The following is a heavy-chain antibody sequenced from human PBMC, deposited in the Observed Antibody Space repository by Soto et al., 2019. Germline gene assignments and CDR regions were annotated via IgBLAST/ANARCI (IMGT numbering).Heavy chain of an antibody. D-gene: IGHD2-15*01. J-gene: IGHJ3*02. CDR1: GFNLSIYT. Sequence: EAQLVESGGGLVKPGGSLRVSCAASGFNLSIYTMNWVRQAPGKGLEWVSSTSGNNVYVYYADSVKGRFSISRDNAKNSLTLQMNSLRAEDTALYYCARDRCSGGSCYGTYACDMWGQGTLVTVS. V-gene: IGHV3-21*01. CDR3: ARDRCSGGSCYGTYACDM. CDR2: TSGNNVYV.